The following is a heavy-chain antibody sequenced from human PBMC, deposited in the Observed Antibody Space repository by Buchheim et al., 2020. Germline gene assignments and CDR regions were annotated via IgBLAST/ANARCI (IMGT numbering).Heavy chain of an antibody. D-gene: IGHD4-17*01. CDR2: ISYDGSNK. V-gene: IGHV3-30*04. CDR3: ARDHGTVIDY. Sequence: QVQLVESGGGVVQPGRSLRLSCAASGFTFSSYAMHWVRQAPGKGLERVAVISYDGSNKYYADSVKGRFTISRDNSKNTLYLQMNSLRAEDTAVYYCARDHGTVIDYWGQGTL. J-gene: IGHJ4*02. CDR1: GFTFSSYA.